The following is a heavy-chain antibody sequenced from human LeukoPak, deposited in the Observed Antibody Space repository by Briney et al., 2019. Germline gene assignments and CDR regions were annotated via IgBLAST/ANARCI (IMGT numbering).Heavy chain of an antibody. Sequence: SQTLSLTCTVSGGSISSSRDYWGWIRQPPGKGLEWIGSIYYSGSTYYNPSLKSRVTISVDTSKNQFSLKLSSVTAADTAVYYCARHVEIAVAGPIDYWGQGTLVTVSS. CDR1: GGSISSSRDY. V-gene: IGHV4-39*01. CDR3: ARHVEIAVAGPIDY. D-gene: IGHD6-19*01. J-gene: IGHJ4*02. CDR2: IYYSGST.